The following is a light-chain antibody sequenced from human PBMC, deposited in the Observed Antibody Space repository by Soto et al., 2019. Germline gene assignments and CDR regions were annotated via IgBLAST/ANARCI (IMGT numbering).Light chain of an antibody. V-gene: IGLV2-8*01. J-gene: IGLJ1*01. Sequence: QSVLTQPPSVSGSPGQSVTISCTGTSSDVGGYDYVSWYQQHPGKAPKLMIYEVTIRPSGVSDRFSGSKSGSTASLTVSGLQAEDEADYYCSSYTGGNPSYVFGTGTKVTVL. CDR2: EVT. CDR3: SSYTGGNPSYV. CDR1: SSDVGGYDY.